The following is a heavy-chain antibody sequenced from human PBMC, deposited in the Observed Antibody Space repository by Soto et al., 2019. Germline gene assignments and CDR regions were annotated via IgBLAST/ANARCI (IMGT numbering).Heavy chain of an antibody. CDR1: GYSFTSYW. CDR2: IYPGDSNT. Sequence: GESLKISCKGSGYSFTSYWIGWVRQMPGKGLEWMGIIYPGDSNTRYSPSLQGQVTISVDRSISTAYLQWSSLKATDTAMYYCARHAYDFWSGHPNPRYYYGMDVWGQGTTVTVSS. V-gene: IGHV5-51*01. J-gene: IGHJ6*02. D-gene: IGHD3-3*01. CDR3: ARHAYDFWSGHPNPRYYYGMDV.